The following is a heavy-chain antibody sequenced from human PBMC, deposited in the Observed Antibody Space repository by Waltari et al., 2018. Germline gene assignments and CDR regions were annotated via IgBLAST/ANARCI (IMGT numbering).Heavy chain of an antibody. CDR3: ARGQRYSYGYLGFFDY. D-gene: IGHD5-18*01. V-gene: IGHV4-34*01. CDR2: INHSGST. Sequence: QVQLQQWGAGLLKPSETLSLTCAVYGGSFSGYYLSWISHPPGKGLERSGEINHSGSTNYNPSLKSRVTISVDTSKNQFSLKLSSVTAADTAVYYCARGQRYSYGYLGFFDYWGQGTLVTVSS. J-gene: IGHJ4*02. CDR1: GGSFSGYY.